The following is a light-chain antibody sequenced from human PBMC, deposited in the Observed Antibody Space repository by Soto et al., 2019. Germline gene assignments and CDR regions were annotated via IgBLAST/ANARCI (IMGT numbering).Light chain of an antibody. Sequence: SYELTQPPSVSVAPGQTARITCGGDNIGSKSVQWYRQRPGQAPVLVVYDDSDRPSGIPERFSGSNSGNTATLTISTVEAGDEADYYCQVWDSTTDHHDFGTGTKVTVL. CDR1: NIGSKS. CDR3: QVWDSTTDHHD. V-gene: IGLV3-21*02. CDR2: DDS. J-gene: IGLJ1*01.